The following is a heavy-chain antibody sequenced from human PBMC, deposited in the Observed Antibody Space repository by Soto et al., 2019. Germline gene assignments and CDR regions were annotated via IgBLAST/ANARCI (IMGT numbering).Heavy chain of an antibody. D-gene: IGHD5-18*01. CDR2: IIPIFGTA. CDR3: ARSPGYSYGSHFDY. V-gene: IGHV1-69*13. CDR1: GGTFSSYA. Sequence: GASVKVSCKASGGTFSSYAISWVRQAPGQGLEWMGGIIPIFGTANYAQKFQGRVTITADESTSTAYMELSSLRSEDTAVYYCARSPGYSYGSHFDYWGRGTLVTVSS. J-gene: IGHJ4*02.